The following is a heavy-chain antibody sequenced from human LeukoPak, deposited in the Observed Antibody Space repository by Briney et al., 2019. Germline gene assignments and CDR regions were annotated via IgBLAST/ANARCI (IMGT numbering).Heavy chain of an antibody. CDR3: ARDETGTTYYYGMDV. D-gene: IGHD1-7*01. Sequence: SETLSLTCTVSGGSVSSGSYYWSWIRQPPGKGLEWIGYIYYSGSTNYNPSLKSRVTISVDTSKNQFSLKLSSVTAADTAVYYCARDETGTTYYYGMDVWGQGTTVTVSS. CDR1: GGSVSSGSYY. CDR2: IYYSGST. J-gene: IGHJ6*02. V-gene: IGHV4-61*01.